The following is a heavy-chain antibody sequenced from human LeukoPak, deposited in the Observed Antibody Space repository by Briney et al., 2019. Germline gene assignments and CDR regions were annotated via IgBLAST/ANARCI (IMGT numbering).Heavy chain of an antibody. CDR3: ARGYEYQLLPFDY. D-gene: IGHD2-2*01. Sequence: PGGSLRLSCATSGFIFSSYAMSWVRQAPGRGLEWVSSISGSGGSIYYADSVKGRFTISRDNSKNTLYLQMNSLRAEDTAVYYCARGYEYQLLPFDYWGQGTLVTVSS. CDR2: ISGSGGSI. V-gene: IGHV3-23*01. J-gene: IGHJ4*02. CDR1: GFIFSSYA.